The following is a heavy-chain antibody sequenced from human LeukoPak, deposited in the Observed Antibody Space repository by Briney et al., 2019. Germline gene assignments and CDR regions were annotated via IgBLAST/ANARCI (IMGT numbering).Heavy chain of an antibody. CDR2: INPSSGDT. CDR1: GYTFTGFY. V-gene: IGHV1-2*02. D-gene: IGHD6-19*01. CDR3: ARGSSGWYIDY. Sequence: ASVKVSCKASGYTFTGFYMHWVRQAPGQGLGWIGWINPSSGDTDYAQKFQGRVTMTRDTSISTDYMELTRLRSDDTAVYYCARGSSGWYIDYWGQGTLVTVSS. J-gene: IGHJ4*02.